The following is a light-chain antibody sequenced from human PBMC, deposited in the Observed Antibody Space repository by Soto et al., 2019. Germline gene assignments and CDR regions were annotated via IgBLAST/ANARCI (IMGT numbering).Light chain of an antibody. CDR2: AAS. Sequence: DIQMTQSPSSLSASVGARVTITCRTSQSISSYLNWYQQKPGKAPKLLIYAASSLQSGVPSRFSGSGSGTDFTITISSLQPEDFETYYCQQSYSTPLPTFGQGTKLEIK. V-gene: IGKV1-39*01. CDR1: QSISSY. CDR3: QQSYSTPLPT. J-gene: IGKJ1*01.